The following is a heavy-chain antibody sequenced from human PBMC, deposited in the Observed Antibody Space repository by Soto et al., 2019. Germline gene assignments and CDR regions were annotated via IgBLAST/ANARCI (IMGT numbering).Heavy chain of an antibody. CDR2: IIPIFVTA. D-gene: IGHD3-3*01. J-gene: IGHJ6*02. Sequence: SVKLCCKASGGTFSGYPISCVRQAAGQGLEWLGGIIPIFVTANYAQKFQGRVTITADESTSTAYMELSSLRSEDTAVYYCARSTYYDFWSGYYLHYYGMDVWGQGTTDTVSS. V-gene: IGHV1-69*01. CDR1: GGTFSGYP. CDR3: ARSTYYDFWSGYYLHYYGMDV.